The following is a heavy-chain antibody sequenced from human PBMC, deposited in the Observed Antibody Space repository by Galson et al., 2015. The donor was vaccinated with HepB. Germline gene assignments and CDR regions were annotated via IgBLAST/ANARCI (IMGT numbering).Heavy chain of an antibody. Sequence: PALVKPTQTLTLTCTFSGFSLTTIGVGVGWIRQPPGKALQWLALIYWDDDKRYSPSLKSRLTITKDTSKNRAGLTMTNMDPVDTATYYCARSRNEILDTFAKDVWGQGTSIIVSS. CDR3: ARSRNEILDTFAKDV. D-gene: IGHD3-9*01. CDR1: GFSLTTIGVG. J-gene: IGHJ6*02. V-gene: IGHV2-5*02. CDR2: IYWDDDK.